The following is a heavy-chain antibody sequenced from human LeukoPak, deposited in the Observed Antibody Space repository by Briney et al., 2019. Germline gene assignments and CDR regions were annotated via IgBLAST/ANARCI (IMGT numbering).Heavy chain of an antibody. CDR2: IDTSGSYI. CDR1: GFTFSNYG. D-gene: IGHD3-10*01. Sequence: TGGSLRLSCTASGFTFSNYGLNWVRLAPGKGLEWVSFIDTSGSYIYYGDSVKGRVTISRDNAKNSLYLQMNGLRAEDTAVYYCARGRSITLLRGVAMSDGFDVWGQGAMVTVSS. V-gene: IGHV3-21*01. J-gene: IGHJ3*01. CDR3: ARGRSITLLRGVAMSDGFDV.